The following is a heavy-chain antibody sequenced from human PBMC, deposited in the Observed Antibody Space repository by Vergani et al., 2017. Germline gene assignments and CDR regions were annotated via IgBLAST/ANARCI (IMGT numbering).Heavy chain of an antibody. CDR3: ARQSRDVFCTNGVCPLGY. Sequence: EVQLVESGGGLIHPGGSLRLSCEGSGFSFSGYWMHWVRQSPEKGLVWVSRIKSDGSITNYADSVKGRFTISRDNAKNTLYLEMNSLRGEDTAVYYCARQSRDVFCTNGVCPLGYWGQGALVTVSS. CDR1: GFSFSGYW. CDR2: IKSDGSIT. J-gene: IGHJ4*02. D-gene: IGHD2-8*01. V-gene: IGHV3-74*01.